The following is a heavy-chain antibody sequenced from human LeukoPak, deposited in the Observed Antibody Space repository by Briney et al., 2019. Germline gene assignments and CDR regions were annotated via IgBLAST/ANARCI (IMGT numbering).Heavy chain of an antibody. CDR3: ASHQKSYYYYGLDV. J-gene: IGHJ6*02. CDR2: IYYGGTT. CDR1: SGSISSSSYY. V-gene: IGHV4-39*01. Sequence: SETLSLTCTVSSGSISSSSYYRGWIRQPPGKGLEWIGSIYYGGTTYYNPSLKSRVTMSVDTSKNQFSLKLSSVTAADTAVYYCASHQKSYYYYGLDVWGQGATVTVSS.